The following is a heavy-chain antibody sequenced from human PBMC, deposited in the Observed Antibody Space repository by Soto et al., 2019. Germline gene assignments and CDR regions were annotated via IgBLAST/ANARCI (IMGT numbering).Heavy chain of an antibody. J-gene: IGHJ5*02. CDR1: GFSFSSYG. CDR2: ISYDGSNK. V-gene: IGHV3-30*18. D-gene: IGHD1-26*01. Sequence: QVQLVESGGGVVQPGRSLRLSCAASGFSFSSYGMHWVRQAPGKGLEWVALISYDGSNKFYADSVKGRFTISRDNSKNTLYLQVNSLRAEDTAMYYCAKDLFSGGSYPNWFDPWGQGTLVTVSS. CDR3: AKDLFSGGSYPNWFDP.